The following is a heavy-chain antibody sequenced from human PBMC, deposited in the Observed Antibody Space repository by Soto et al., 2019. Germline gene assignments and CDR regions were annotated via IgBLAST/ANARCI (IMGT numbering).Heavy chain of an antibody. CDR1: GGSISSGDYY. J-gene: IGHJ5*02. V-gene: IGHV4-30-4*01. CDR3: ARRPSTVTSAWLDP. CDR2: IYCSGST. D-gene: IGHD4-17*01. Sequence: SETLSLTCTVSGGSISSGDYYWSWILRPPGKGLEWSGYIYCSGSTYYSPSLKSRVTISVDTSKNQFSLKLSSVTAADTAVYYCARRPSTVTSAWLDPWGQGTLVTVSS.